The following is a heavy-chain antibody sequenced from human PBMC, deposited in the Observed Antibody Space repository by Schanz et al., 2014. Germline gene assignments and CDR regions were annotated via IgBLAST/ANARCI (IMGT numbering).Heavy chain of an antibody. CDR1: GFTVSSNH. Sequence: GQLAESGGGLVQPGGSLRLSCAVSGFTVSSNHMSWVRQAPGQGLEWVAVIWYDENNKYYADSVKRRFTISRDISKNTLHLQVTSLRAEDTAIYYCARDGNYYGSRNYYKTPYYFDYWGQGTLVTVSS. CDR2: IWYDENNK. D-gene: IGHD3-10*01. V-gene: IGHV3-33*08. J-gene: IGHJ4*02. CDR3: ARDGNYYGSRNYYKTPYYFDY.